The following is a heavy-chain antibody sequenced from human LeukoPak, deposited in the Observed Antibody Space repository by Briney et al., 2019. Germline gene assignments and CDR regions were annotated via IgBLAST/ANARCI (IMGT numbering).Heavy chain of an antibody. V-gene: IGHV5-51*01. CDR1: GYSFTNYW. D-gene: IGHD3-10*01. CDR2: IYPGDSDT. J-gene: IGHJ5*02. CDR3: AASTYGSGSYVGFDP. Sequence: GESLKISCQGSGYSFTNYWIGWVPQMSGKGLEWMGIIYPGDSDTRYSPSFQGQVTTSADKSINTLYLQWSSLKASDTAIYYCAASTYGSGSYVGFDPWGQGTLLTVSS.